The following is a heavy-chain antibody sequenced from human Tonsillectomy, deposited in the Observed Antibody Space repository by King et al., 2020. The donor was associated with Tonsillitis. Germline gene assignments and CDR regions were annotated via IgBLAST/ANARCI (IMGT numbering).Heavy chain of an antibody. CDR1: GGSISSSSYY. CDR2: IYYSGST. CDR3: ASQGEYYDFWSGYYTGIDYYYYMDV. J-gene: IGHJ6*03. D-gene: IGHD3-3*01. Sequence: QLQESGPGLVKPSETLSLTCTVSGGSISSSSYYWGWIRQPPGKGLEWIGSIYYSGSTYYNPSLKSRVTISVSTSKNQCSLKLSYVTAADTAVYYCASQGEYYDFWSGYYTGIDYYYYMDVWGKGTTVTVSS. V-gene: IGHV4-39*01.